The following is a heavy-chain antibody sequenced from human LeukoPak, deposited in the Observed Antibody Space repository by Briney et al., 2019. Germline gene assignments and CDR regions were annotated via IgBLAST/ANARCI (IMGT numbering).Heavy chain of an antibody. Sequence: GGSLRLSCAASGFTFDDYGMNWVRQAPGKGLEWVSSISSRSSYIYYADSVKGRFTISRDNAKNSLYLQMNSLRAEDTAVYYCAELGITMIGGVWGKGTTVTISS. J-gene: IGHJ6*04. D-gene: IGHD3-10*02. CDR3: AELGITMIGGV. V-gene: IGHV3-21*01. CDR1: GFTFDDYG. CDR2: ISSRSSYI.